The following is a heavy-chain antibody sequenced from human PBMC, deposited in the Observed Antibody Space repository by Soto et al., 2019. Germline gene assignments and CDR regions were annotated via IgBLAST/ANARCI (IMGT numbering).Heavy chain of an antibody. D-gene: IGHD2-21*02. V-gene: IGHV3-23*01. Sequence: GSLRLSCAASGFTFSSYAMSWVRQAPGKGLEWVSAISGSGGSTYYADSVKGRFTISRDNSKNTLYLQMNSLRAEDTAVYYCANLFAGDWYYFDYWGQGTLVTVS. J-gene: IGHJ4*02. CDR1: GFTFSSYA. CDR2: ISGSGGST. CDR3: ANLFAGDWYYFDY.